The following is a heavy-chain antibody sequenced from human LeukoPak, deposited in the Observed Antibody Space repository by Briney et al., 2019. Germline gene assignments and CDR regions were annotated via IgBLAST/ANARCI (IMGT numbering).Heavy chain of an antibody. CDR3: ARDSGYYGLAFDY. D-gene: IGHD3-22*01. CDR1: GFTFSSSW. V-gene: IGHV3-7*01. CDR2: INQDGGEI. J-gene: IGHJ4*02. Sequence: GGSLRLSCAASGFTFSSSWMTWVRQAPGKGLEWVASINQDGGEIHYVDSVKGRFTISRDNAKNSLYLQMNSLRAEDTAVYYCARDSGYYGLAFDYWGQGTLVTVSS.